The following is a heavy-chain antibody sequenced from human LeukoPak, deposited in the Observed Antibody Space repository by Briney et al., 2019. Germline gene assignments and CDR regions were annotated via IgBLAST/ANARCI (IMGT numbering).Heavy chain of an antibody. CDR3: ARSEDCSGGSCYIVTPPDY. Sequence: SSQTLSLTCTVSGGSISSGGYYWSWIRQHPGKGLEWIGYIYYSGSTYYNPSLKSRVTISVDTSRNQFSLKLSSVTAADTAVYYCARSEDCSGGSCYIVTPPDYWGQGTLVTVSS. J-gene: IGHJ4*02. CDR1: GGSISSGGYY. V-gene: IGHV4-31*03. D-gene: IGHD2-15*01. CDR2: IYYSGST.